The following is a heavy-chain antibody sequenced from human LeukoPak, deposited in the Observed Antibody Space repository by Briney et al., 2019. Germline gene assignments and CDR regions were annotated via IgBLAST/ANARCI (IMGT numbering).Heavy chain of an antibody. CDR3: ARDGRASDSSGYYDDAFDI. V-gene: IGHV4-31*03. D-gene: IGHD3-22*01. J-gene: IGHJ3*02. CDR1: GGSISSGGYY. CDR2: IYYSGST. Sequence: SEILSLTCTVSGGSISSGGYYWSWIRQHPGKGLEWIGYIYYSGSTYYNPSLKSRVTISVDTSKNQFSLKLSSVTAADTAVYYCARDGRASDSSGYYDDAFDIWGQGTMVTVSS.